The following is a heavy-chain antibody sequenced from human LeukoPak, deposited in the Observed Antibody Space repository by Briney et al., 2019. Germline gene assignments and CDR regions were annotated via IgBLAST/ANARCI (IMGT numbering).Heavy chain of an antibody. J-gene: IGHJ4*02. CDR3: APFAVPQ. Sequence: PGGSLRLSCAASGFTFSSYWMSWVRQAPGKGLEWVANIKHNGSEKYYVDSVKGRFTISRDNAKNSQYLQMNTLRAEDTADYYWAPFAVPQWGQGTLVTVSS. V-gene: IGHV3-7*01. CDR2: IKHNGSEK. CDR1: GFTFSSYW.